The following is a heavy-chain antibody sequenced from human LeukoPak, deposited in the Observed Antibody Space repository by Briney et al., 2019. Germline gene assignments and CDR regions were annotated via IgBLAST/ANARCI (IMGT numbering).Heavy chain of an antibody. Sequence: SETLSLTCTVSGGSIGDHYWTWIRQPPGKGLEWIAYINYSGSSNYNPSLKSRVTISVDTSKNQFSLKLSSVTAADTAVYYCARGYSSGWYTQTVFDYWGQGTLVTVSS. D-gene: IGHD6-19*01. CDR1: GGSIGDHY. CDR2: INYSGSS. V-gene: IGHV4-59*11. CDR3: ARGYSSGWYTQTVFDY. J-gene: IGHJ4*02.